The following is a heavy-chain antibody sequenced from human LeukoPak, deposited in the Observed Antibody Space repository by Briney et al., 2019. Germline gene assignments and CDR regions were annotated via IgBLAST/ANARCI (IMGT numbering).Heavy chain of an antibody. CDR1: SGSISSSNW. D-gene: IGHD5-24*01. CDR2: INHSGST. J-gene: IGHJ4*02. Sequence: SETLSLTCAVSSGSISSSNWWSWVRQPPGKGLEWIGEINHSGSTNYNPSLKSRVTISVDRSDNQYSLKLTSVTAADTAVYYCALGYNDIWERWGQRTLVTVSS. CDR3: ALGYNDIWER. V-gene: IGHV4-4*02.